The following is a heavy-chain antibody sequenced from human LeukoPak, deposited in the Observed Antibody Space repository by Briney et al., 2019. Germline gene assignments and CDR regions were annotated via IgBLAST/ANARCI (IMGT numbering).Heavy chain of an antibody. J-gene: IGHJ4*02. V-gene: IGHV3-53*01. CDR2: MYSGGST. CDR1: GFTFSSYA. CDR3: ARAAYDSSGYYFDY. D-gene: IGHD3-22*01. Sequence: PGGSLRLSCAASGFTFSSYAMSWVRQAPGKGLEWVSVMYSGGSTYYADSVKGRFTISRDNSKNTLYLQMNSLRAEDTAVYYCARAAYDSSGYYFDYWGQGTLVTVSS.